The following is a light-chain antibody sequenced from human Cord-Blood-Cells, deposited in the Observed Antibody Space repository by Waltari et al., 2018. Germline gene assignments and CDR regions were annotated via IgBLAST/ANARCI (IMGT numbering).Light chain of an antibody. Sequence: DIQITQSPSSLSASVGHRVTITCRASQSISSYLNWYQQKPGKAPKLLIYAASSLQSGVPSRFSGSGSGTDFTLTISSLQPEDFATYYCQQSYSTPWTFGQGTKVEIK. J-gene: IGKJ1*01. CDR2: AAS. V-gene: IGKV1-39*01. CDR3: QQSYSTPWT. CDR1: QSISSY.